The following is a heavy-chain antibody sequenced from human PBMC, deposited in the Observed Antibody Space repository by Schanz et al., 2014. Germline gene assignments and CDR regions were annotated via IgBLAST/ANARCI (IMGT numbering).Heavy chain of an antibody. CDR1: TSLFSRSV. CDR3: AYYDVLTGFDY. D-gene: IGHD3-9*01. J-gene: IGHJ4*02. CDR2: ISDDGSGK. Sequence: QVDLVESGGGVVQPGRSLTLSCAVSTSLFSRSVIHWVRQAPGKGLEWVAVISDDGSGKYSADSVKGRFTISRDNSKNTLYLQINNLRAEDTAVYYCAYYDVLTGFDYWGQGTQVTVSS. V-gene: IGHV3-30*03.